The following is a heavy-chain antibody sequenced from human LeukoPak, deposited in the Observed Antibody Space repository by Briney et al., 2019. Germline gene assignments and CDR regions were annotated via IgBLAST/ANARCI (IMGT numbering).Heavy chain of an antibody. D-gene: IGHD1-26*01. CDR1: GGSIGSYY. V-gene: IGHV3-53*01. CDR3: AKDGENSGSLSDY. J-gene: IGHJ4*02. Sequence: ETLSLTCTVSGGSIGSYYMTWVRQAPGKGLEWISVIYSGGSTYYADFVKGRFTISRDNSKNTLYLQMNSLRAEDTAVYYCAKDGENSGSLSDYWGQGTLVTVSS. CDR2: IYSGGST.